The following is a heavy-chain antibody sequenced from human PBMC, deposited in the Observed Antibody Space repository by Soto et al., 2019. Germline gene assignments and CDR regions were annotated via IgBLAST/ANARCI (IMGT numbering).Heavy chain of an antibody. CDR3: ARIAKGAYYDFWSGSGPDAFDI. J-gene: IGHJ3*02. Sequence: ASVKVSCKASGYTFTSYGISWVRQAPGQGLEWMGWISAYNSNTNYAQKLQGRVTMATDTSTSTAYMDLRSLRSDDTAVYYCARIAKGAYYDFWSGSGPDAFDIWGQGTMVTVSS. CDR2: ISAYNSNT. V-gene: IGHV1-18*01. D-gene: IGHD3-3*01. CDR1: GYTFTSYG.